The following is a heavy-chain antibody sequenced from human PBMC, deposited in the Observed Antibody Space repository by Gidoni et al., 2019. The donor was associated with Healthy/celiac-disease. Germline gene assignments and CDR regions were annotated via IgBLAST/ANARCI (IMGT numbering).Heavy chain of an antibody. CDR2: INHSGST. Sequence: QVQLQQWGAGLLKPSETLSLPRAVYGGSFSGYSWRWIRQPPGKGLEWIGEINHSGSTNYNPSLKSRVTISVDTSKNQFSLKLSSVTAADTAVYYCARAETQQLGRPTFDYWGQGTLVTVSS. J-gene: IGHJ4*02. CDR3: ARAETQQLGRPTFDY. CDR1: GGSFSGYS. V-gene: IGHV4-34*01. D-gene: IGHD6-13*01.